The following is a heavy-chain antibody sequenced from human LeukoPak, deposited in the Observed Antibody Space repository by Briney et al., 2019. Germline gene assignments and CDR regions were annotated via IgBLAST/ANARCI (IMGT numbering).Heavy chain of an antibody. V-gene: IGHV1-8*01. CDR3: ARWGGINLDTDFDY. Sequence: ASVRVSCKASGYTFTSYDINWVRQASGQGLEWVGWMNPNSGNSGYAQKFPGRITMTRDTSISTAYMELSSLRSEDTAVYYCARWGGINLDTDFDYWGQGTLVTVSS. CDR1: GYTFTSYD. J-gene: IGHJ4*02. CDR2: MNPNSGNS. D-gene: IGHD3-16*01.